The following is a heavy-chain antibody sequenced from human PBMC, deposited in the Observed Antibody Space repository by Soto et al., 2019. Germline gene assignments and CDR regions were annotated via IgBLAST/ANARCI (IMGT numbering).Heavy chain of an antibody. CDR3: ARVKYYDFWSGYWYGMDV. CDR2: INHSGST. J-gene: IGHJ6*02. D-gene: IGHD3-3*01. V-gene: IGHV4-34*01. Sequence: PSELLSLPCAVYGGSFSGYYWSWIRQPPAKGLEWIGEINHSGSTNYNPSLKSRVTISVDTSKNQFSLKLSSVTAADTAVYYCARVKYYDFWSGYWYGMDVWGQGTTVTVSS. CDR1: GGSFSGYY.